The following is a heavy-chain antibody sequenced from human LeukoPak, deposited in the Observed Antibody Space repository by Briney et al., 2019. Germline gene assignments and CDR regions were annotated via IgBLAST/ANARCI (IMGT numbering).Heavy chain of an antibody. V-gene: IGHV4-59*08. Sequence: SETLSLTCTVSGGSISSYYWSWIRQPPGKGLEWIGYIYCSGSTNYNPSLKSRVTISVDTSKNQFSLKLSSVTAADTAVYYCARHRDYDFWSGYGPNYFDYWGQGTLVTVSS. D-gene: IGHD3-3*01. CDR3: ARHRDYDFWSGYGPNYFDY. CDR2: IYCSGST. J-gene: IGHJ4*02. CDR1: GGSISSYY.